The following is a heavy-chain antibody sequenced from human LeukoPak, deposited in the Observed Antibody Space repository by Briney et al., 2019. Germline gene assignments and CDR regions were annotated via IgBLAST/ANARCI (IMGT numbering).Heavy chain of an antibody. CDR1: GYTFTSYY. V-gene: IGHV1-46*01. CDR3: ASTGPYSSRAYYMDV. D-gene: IGHD6-13*01. Sequence: ASVKVSCKASGYTFTSYYMHWVRQAPGQGLEWMGIINPSGGSTNYAQKFQGRVTMTRDTSISTAYMELRSLRSDDTAVYYCASTGPYSSRAYYMDVWGKGTTVTVSS. CDR2: INPSGGST. J-gene: IGHJ6*03.